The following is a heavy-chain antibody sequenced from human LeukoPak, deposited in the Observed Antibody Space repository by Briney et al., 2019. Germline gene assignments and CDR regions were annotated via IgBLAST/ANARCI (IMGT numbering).Heavy chain of an antibody. D-gene: IGHD4-17*01. Sequence: PSETLSLTCTVSGGSISSYYWSWIRQPPGKGLEWIGYIYYSGSTNYHPSLKSRVTISVDTSKNQFSLKLSSVTAADTAVYYCARPQYGDYYYGMDVWGQGTTVTVSS. V-gene: IGHV4-59*01. CDR3: ARPQYGDYYYGMDV. CDR1: GGSISSYY. CDR2: IYYSGST. J-gene: IGHJ6*02.